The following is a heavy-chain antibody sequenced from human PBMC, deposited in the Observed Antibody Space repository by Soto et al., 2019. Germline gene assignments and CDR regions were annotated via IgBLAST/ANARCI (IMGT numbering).Heavy chain of an antibody. J-gene: IGHJ5*02. CDR2: IYYSGST. V-gene: IGHV4-30-4*01. CDR1: GGSISSGDYY. CDR3: ARDYDYYGSGSLIFDP. Sequence: KTSETLSLTCTVSGGSISSGDYYWSWIRQPPGKGLEWIGYIYYSGSTYYNPSLTSRVTISVDTSKNQFSLKLSSVTAADTAVYYCARDYDYYGSGSLIFDPWGQGTLVTVSS. D-gene: IGHD3-10*01.